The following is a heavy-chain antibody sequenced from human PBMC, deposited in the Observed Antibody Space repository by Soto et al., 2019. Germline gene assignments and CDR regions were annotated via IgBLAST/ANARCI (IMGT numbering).Heavy chain of an antibody. CDR3: ASWYNWNDFDY. J-gene: IGHJ4*02. Sequence: SETLSLTCTVSGGSISSSSYYWGWIRQPPGKGLEWIGSIYYSGSTYYNPSLRSRVTISVDTSKNQFSLKLSSVTAADTAVYYCASWYNWNDFDYWGQGTLVTVS. D-gene: IGHD1-1*01. CDR2: IYYSGST. V-gene: IGHV4-39*01. CDR1: GGSISSSSYY.